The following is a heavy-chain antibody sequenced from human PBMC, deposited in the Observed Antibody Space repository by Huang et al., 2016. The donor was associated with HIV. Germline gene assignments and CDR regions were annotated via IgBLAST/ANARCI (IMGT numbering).Heavy chain of an antibody. Sequence: QVQLQESGPGLVKPSETLSLTCPVSGGSISTHYWSWIRQPPGKGLEWIGRTGYSGSTNDSPARKSRVTILLDTSKNQFSPRVNSVTAADTAMYYCARDHHDFWRGYRRMYFFDHWGQGTLVTVSS. CDR1: GGSISTHY. J-gene: IGHJ4*02. V-gene: IGHV4-59*11. D-gene: IGHD3-3*01. CDR2: TGYSGST. CDR3: ARDHHDFWRGYRRMYFFDH.